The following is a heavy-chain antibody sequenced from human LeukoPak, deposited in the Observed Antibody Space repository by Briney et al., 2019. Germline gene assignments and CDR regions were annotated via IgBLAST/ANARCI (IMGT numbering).Heavy chain of an antibody. CDR3: ASGKYCSSTSCYFMDYWFDP. CDR2: ISVSGDST. V-gene: IGHV3-23*01. Sequence: GGSLRLSCAASGFTFASYVMSWVRQAPGKGLEWVSTISVSGDSTYYTDSVKGRFTISRDNSKNTLYLQMNSLRAEDTAVYFCASGKYCSSTSCYFMDYWFDPWGQGTLVTVSS. CDR1: GFTFASYV. D-gene: IGHD2-2*01. J-gene: IGHJ5*02.